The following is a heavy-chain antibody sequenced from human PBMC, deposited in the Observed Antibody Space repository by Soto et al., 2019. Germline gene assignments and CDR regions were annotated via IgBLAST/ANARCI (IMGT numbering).Heavy chain of an antibody. CDR3: ASACGLGYCSSTSCYDQVCDYYYYYGMDV. J-gene: IGHJ6*02. D-gene: IGHD2-2*01. Sequence: ASVKVSCKASGYTFTGYYMHWVRQAPGQGLEWMGWINPNSGGTNYAQKFQGWVTITADKSTSTAYMELSSLRSEDTAVYYCASACGLGYCSSTSCYDQVCDYYYYYGMDVWGQGTTVTVSS. V-gene: IGHV1-2*04. CDR1: GYTFTGYY. CDR2: INPNSGGT.